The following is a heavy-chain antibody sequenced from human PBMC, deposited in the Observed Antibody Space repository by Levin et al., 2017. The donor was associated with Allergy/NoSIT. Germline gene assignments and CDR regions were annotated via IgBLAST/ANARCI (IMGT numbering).Heavy chain of an antibody. Sequence: SQTLSLTCAVYGGSFSGYYWSWIRQPPGKGLEWIGEINHSGSTNYNPSLKSRVTISVDTSKNQFSLKLSSVTAADTAVYYCARVGTLAVAGIGYWGQGTLVTVSS. D-gene: IGHD6-19*01. CDR1: GGSFSGYY. J-gene: IGHJ4*02. CDR2: INHSGST. V-gene: IGHV4-34*01. CDR3: ARVGTLAVAGIGY.